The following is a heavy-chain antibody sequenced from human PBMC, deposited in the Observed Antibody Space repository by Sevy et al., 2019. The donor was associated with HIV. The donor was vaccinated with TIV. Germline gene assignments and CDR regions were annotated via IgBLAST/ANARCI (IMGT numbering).Heavy chain of an antibody. CDR1: GFTFSNYW. CDR3: SRAITVGGRGVGY. D-gene: IGHD5-12*01. J-gene: IGHJ4*02. V-gene: IGHV3-74*01. Sequence: GGSLRLSCAASGFTFSNYWMHWVRQAPGKGLVWVSRINPGGTSTDYADSVKCRFTISRDNAKNSLYLQMNSLRAEDTAVYYCSRAITVGGRGVGYWGQGTLVTVSS. CDR2: INPGGTST.